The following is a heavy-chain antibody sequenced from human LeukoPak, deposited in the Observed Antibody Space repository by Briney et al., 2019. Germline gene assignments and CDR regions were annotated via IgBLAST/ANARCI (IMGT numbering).Heavy chain of an antibody. CDR3: ARALTGAFRIGAFDI. V-gene: IGHV4-4*07. CDR1: GASINEYY. J-gene: IGHJ3*02. Sequence: SETLSLTCTVSGASINEYYWSWIRQPAGKGLEWIGRIYTRANADYAPSLKSRVTMSADPSKNQLSLKLTSVTAADTAVYYCARALTGAFRIGAFDIWGQGTLVTVSS. CDR2: IYTRANA. D-gene: IGHD7-27*01.